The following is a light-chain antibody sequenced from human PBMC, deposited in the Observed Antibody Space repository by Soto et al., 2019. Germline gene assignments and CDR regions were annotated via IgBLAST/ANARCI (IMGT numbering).Light chain of an antibody. V-gene: IGLV1-44*01. J-gene: IGLJ1*01. CDR1: SSNIGTNA. CDR2: NNN. Sequence: QSVLTKPPSESGTPGQRVTISCSGGSSNIGTNAVNWYQQLPGTAPKLLIYNNNQRPSGVPDRFSGSKSGTSASLAISGLQSEDEADYYCAAWDDSLNGYVFGTGTRSPS. CDR3: AAWDDSLNGYV.